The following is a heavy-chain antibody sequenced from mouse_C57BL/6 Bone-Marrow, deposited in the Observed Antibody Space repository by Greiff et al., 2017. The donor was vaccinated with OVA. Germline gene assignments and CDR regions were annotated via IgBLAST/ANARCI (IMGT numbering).Heavy chain of an antibody. V-gene: IGHV10-1*01. D-gene: IGHD1-1*01. CDR2: IRSKSNNYAT. Sequence: GGGLVQPKGSLKLSCAASGFSFNTYAMNWVRQAPGKGLEWVARIRSKSNNYATYYADSVKDRFTISRDDSESMLYLQMNNLKTEDTAMYYCVRQSSSFYAMDYWGQGTSVTVSS. CDR3: VRQSSSFYAMDY. J-gene: IGHJ4*01. CDR1: GFSFNTYA.